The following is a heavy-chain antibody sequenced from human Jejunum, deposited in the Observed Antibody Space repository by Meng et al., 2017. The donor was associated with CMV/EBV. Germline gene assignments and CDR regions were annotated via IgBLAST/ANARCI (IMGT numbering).Heavy chain of an antibody. D-gene: IGHD3-10*01. V-gene: IGHV4-34*01. J-gene: IGHJ4*02. CDR1: SFSESY. Sequence: SFSESYWTWIRQTPGKGLEWIGEINHRGRTNYNPSLTSRLNMSVDASEKQFSLKLTSLTAADAAVYFCARRDYYSYDLIGGSFFDKWGQGTLVTVSS. CDR2: INHRGRT. CDR3: ARRDYYSYDLIGGSFFDK.